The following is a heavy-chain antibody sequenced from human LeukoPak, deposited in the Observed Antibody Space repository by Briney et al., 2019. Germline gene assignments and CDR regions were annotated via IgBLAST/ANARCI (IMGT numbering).Heavy chain of an antibody. Sequence: GGSLRLSCAASGFTFSSYSMNWVRQAPGKGLEWVSSISSSSSYIYYADSVKGRFTISRDNAKNSLYLQMNSLRAEDTAVYYCARMRQDYYGSGTKDYWGQGTLVTVSS. D-gene: IGHD3-10*01. CDR3: ARMRQDYYGSGTKDY. V-gene: IGHV3-21*01. CDR1: GFTFSSYS. J-gene: IGHJ4*02. CDR2: ISSSSSYI.